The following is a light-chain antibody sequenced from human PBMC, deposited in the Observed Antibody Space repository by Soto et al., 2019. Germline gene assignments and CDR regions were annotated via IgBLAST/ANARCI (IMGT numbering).Light chain of an antibody. CDR2: GTS. Sequence: EIVLTQSPATLSLSPGERATLSCGASQSIDNNHLAWYQQKPGQAPRLLIHGTSNRATGIPDRFSGSGSGTDFTLTFSRLEPEDFAVYYCEYYGTSITFGGGTKVDIK. V-gene: IGKV3-20*01. CDR1: QSIDNNH. CDR3: EYYGTSIT. J-gene: IGKJ4*01.